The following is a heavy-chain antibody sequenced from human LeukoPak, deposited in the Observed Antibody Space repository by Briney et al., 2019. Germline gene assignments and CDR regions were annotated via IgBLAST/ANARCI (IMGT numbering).Heavy chain of an antibody. V-gene: IGHV4-34*01. Sequence: PSVTLSLTCAVYGGSLSGYYWSWIRQPPGKGLEWIGEVNHSGDTNYNPSLKSRVTISVDTSKNQFSLKLSSVTAADTSVYYCARGDPKTVVQGVLGIKYHYYYMDVWGKGTTVTVSS. D-gene: IGHD3-10*01. CDR2: VNHSGDT. CDR3: ARGDPKTVVQGVLGIKYHYYYMDV. J-gene: IGHJ6*03. CDR1: GGSLSGYY.